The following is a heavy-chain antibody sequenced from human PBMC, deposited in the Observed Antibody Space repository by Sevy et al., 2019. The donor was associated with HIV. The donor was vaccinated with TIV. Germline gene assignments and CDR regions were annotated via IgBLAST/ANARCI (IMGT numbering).Heavy chain of an antibody. J-gene: IGHJ4*02. V-gene: IGHV3-11*06. D-gene: IGHD5-18*01. CDR1: GFTFSDYY. Sequence: GGSLRLSCTASGFTFSDYYMSWIRQAPGKGLEWVSYISTSSSYTSYPDSVKGQFTISRDNAKNSLYLQMNSLRVEDTAMYYCARVRYNYGQKYFDYWGQGTLVTVSS. CDR2: ISTSSSYT. CDR3: ARVRYNYGQKYFDY.